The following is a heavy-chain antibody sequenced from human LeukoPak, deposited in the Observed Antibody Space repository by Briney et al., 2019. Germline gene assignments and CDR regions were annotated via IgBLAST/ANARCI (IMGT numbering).Heavy chain of an antibody. D-gene: IGHD5-18*01. CDR1: GGSFSGYY. V-gene: IGHV4-34*01. CDR3: ARELRGYSYGYFDY. Sequence: PSETLSLTCAVYGGSFSGYYWSWIRQPPGKGLEWIGEINHSGSTNYNPSLKSRVTISVDTSKNQFSLKPSSVTAADTAVYYCARELRGYSYGYFDYWGQGTLVTVSS. CDR2: INHSGST. J-gene: IGHJ4*02.